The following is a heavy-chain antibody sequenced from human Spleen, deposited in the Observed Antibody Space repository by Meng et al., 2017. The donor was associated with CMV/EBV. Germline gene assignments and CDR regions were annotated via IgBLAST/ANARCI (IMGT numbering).Heavy chain of an antibody. CDR3: ARARATGTDTSSPDS. J-gene: IGHJ4*02. Sequence: GESLKISCAASGFPFRSYAMHWVRQAPGKGLEWVAVVSHHGRNKYYADSVKGRFTISRDNSKNTLYLHMNSLRAEDSAVFYCARARATGTDTSSPDSWGQGTPVTVSS. CDR1: GFPFRSYA. D-gene: IGHD6-13*01. CDR2: VSHHGRNK. V-gene: IGHV3-30*04.